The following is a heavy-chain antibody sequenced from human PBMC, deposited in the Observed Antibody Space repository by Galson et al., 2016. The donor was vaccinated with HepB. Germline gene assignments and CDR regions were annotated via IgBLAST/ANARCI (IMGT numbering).Heavy chain of an antibody. CDR2: IDSNSYI. CDR3: HSRKKTFYDVLTGSYTSPFDY. V-gene: IGHV3-21*01. Sequence: SLRLSCAASAFPFRTYIMYWVRQAPGKGLEWVSSIDSNSYIKYADSVKGRFTISRDKAKNSLYLQMNSLSAEDTAVYYCHSRKKTFYDVLTGSYTSPFDYWGQGTLVTVSS. J-gene: IGHJ4*02. D-gene: IGHD3-9*01. CDR1: AFPFRTYI.